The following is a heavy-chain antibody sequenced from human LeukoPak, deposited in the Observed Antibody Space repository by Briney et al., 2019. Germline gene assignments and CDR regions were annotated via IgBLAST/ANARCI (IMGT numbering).Heavy chain of an antibody. V-gene: IGHV3-48*04. D-gene: IGHD5-18*01. Sequence: GSLRLSCAVSGFTFSSYTMTWVRQAPGKGLEWVSSISTSSTTIYYADSVKGRFTISRDNAKNALYLQMNSLRADDTAVYYCARVPSGYTLGYGYYYYYMDVWGKGTTVTISS. CDR3: ARVPSGYTLGYGYYYYYMDV. CDR1: GFTFSSYT. J-gene: IGHJ6*03. CDR2: ISTSSTTI.